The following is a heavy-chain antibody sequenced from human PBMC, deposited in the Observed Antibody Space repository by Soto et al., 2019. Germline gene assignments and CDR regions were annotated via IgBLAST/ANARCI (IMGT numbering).Heavy chain of an antibody. CDR3: ARMNHRGFDL. CDR1: GFTVSSNY. J-gene: IGHJ2*01. CDR2: IYSGGST. Sequence: EVQLVESGGGLVQPGGSLRLSCAASGFTVSSNYMGWVRQAPGKGLESVSVIYSGGSTYYADSVKGRFIISRDISQNTLYLQMNGLRAEDTSVYYCARMNHRGFDLWGRGTLVTVSS. V-gene: IGHV3-66*01. D-gene: IGHD3-10*01.